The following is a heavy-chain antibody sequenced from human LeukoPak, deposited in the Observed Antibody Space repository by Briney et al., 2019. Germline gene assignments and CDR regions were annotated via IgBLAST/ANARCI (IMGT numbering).Heavy chain of an antibody. D-gene: IGHD3-10*01. Sequence: GGSLRLSCAASGFTFSSYAVHWVRQAPGKGLEWVAVISYDGSNKYYADSVKGRFTISRDNSKNTLYLQMNSLRAEDTAVYYCARESYYGSGSLDYWGQGTLVTVSS. CDR2: ISYDGSNK. CDR1: GFTFSSYA. V-gene: IGHV3-30-3*01. CDR3: ARESYYGSGSLDY. J-gene: IGHJ4*02.